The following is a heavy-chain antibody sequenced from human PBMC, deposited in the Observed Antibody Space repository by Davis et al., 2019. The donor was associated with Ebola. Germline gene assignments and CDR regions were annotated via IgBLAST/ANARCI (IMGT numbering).Heavy chain of an antibody. V-gene: IGHV4-59*01. J-gene: IGHJ3*01. Sequence: SETLSLTCTVSGVSISSYYWSWIRQPPGKGLEWIGYISYNGITNYNPSLKSRVTISVATSRNQFSLKLSSVTAADTAVYYCARARITIFGVVIDPGAFDFWGQGTTVTVSS. D-gene: IGHD3-3*01. CDR2: ISYNGIT. CDR1: GVSISSYY. CDR3: ARARITIFGVVIDPGAFDF.